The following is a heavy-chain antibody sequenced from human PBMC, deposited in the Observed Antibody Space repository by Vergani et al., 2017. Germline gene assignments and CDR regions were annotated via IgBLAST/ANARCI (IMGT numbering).Heavy chain of an antibody. V-gene: IGHV4-59*01. J-gene: IGHJ6*03. D-gene: IGHD1-1*01. CDR3: ARGTSYDVSHYYYYMDV. Sequence: QVQLQESGPGLVKPSETLSLTCTVSGGSISSYYWSWIRQPPGKGLGWIGYIYYSGSTNYNPSLKSRVTISVDTSKNQFSLKLSSVTAADTAVYYCARGTSYDVSHYYYYMDVWGKGTTVTVSS. CDR1: GGSISSYY. CDR2: IYYSGST.